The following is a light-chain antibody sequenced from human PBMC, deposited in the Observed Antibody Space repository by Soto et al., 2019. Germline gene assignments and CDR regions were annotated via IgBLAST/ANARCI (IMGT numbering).Light chain of an antibody. Sequence: DIVLTQSPDSLAVSLGERATINCKSSQSVLYSSNNKNYLAWYQQKPGQPPILVIYWASARESGVPDRFSGSGSGTDFTLTISSLQAEDLAVYYCQQYYSTPYTFGQGTKLVIK. V-gene: IGKV4-1*01. J-gene: IGKJ2*01. CDR2: WAS. CDR3: QQYYSTPYT. CDR1: QSVLYSSNNKNY.